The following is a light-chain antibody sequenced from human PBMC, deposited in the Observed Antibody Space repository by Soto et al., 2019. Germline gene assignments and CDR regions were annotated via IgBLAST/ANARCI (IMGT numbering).Light chain of an antibody. CDR3: AAWDASLYDRV. CDR2: SNN. V-gene: IGLV1-44*01. Sequence: QAVVTQPPSASGTPGQRVTISCSESSSNIGSNTVNWYQQLPGTAPKLLIYSNNQRPSGVPDRFSGSKSGTSASLAISGLQSDAEADYYFAAWDASLYDRVFGGGTKLT. J-gene: IGLJ3*02. CDR1: SSNIGSNT.